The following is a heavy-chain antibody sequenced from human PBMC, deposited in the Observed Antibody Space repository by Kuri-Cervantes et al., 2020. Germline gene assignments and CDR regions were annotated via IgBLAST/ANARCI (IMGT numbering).Heavy chain of an antibody. V-gene: IGHV3-23*01. Sequence: ESLKISCAASGFTFSSYAMSWVRQAPGKGLEWVSAISGSGGSTYYADSVKGRFTISRDNSKNTLYLQMNSLRAEDTAVYYCAKDKDIVVVPAAIGAYYYYGMDVWGQGTTVTVSS. CDR2: ISGSGGST. D-gene: IGHD2-2*01. CDR3: AKDKDIVVVPAAIGAYYYYGMDV. J-gene: IGHJ6*02. CDR1: GFTFSSYA.